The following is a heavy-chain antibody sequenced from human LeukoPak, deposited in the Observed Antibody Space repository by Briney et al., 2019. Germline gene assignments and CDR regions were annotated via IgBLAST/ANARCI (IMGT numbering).Heavy chain of an antibody. CDR3: ARQIIQYFYYMDV. Sequence: SETLSLSCTVSGGPISSSSYHWGWVRQPPGKGLEWIGSIYYSGSTYYNPSLKSRVTISVDTSKNQFSLKLSSVTAADTAVYYCARQIIQYFYYMDVCGKGTTVTVSS. V-gene: IGHV4-39*01. CDR2: IYYSGST. CDR1: GGPISSSSYH. J-gene: IGHJ6*03. D-gene: IGHD2-21*01.